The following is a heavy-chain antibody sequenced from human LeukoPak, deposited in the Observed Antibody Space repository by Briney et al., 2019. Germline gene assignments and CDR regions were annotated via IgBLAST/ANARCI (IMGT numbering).Heavy chain of an antibody. CDR1: GYTFTSYD. D-gene: IGHD2-2*01. CDR3: ARDQEPAAIAFDI. CDR2: MNPNSGNT. Sequence: ASVEVSCKASGYTFTSYDINWVRQAPGQGLEWMGWMNPNSGNTGYAQKFQGRVTITADKSTSTAYMELSSLRSEDTAVYYCARDQEPAAIAFDIWGQGTMVTVSS. J-gene: IGHJ3*02. V-gene: IGHV1-8*01.